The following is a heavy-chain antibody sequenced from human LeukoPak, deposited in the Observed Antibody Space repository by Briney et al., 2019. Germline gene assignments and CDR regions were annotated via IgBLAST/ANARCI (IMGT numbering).Heavy chain of an antibody. V-gene: IGHV4-39*01. CDR3: ARHGYCTNGVCYPPDY. CDR1: GGSISSSSYY. J-gene: IGHJ4*02. D-gene: IGHD2-8*01. Sequence: SETLSLTCTVSGGSISSSSYYWGWIRQPPGKGLEWIGGIYYSGSTYYNPSLKSRVTISVDTSKNQFSLKLSSVTAADTAVYYCARHGYCTNGVCYPPDYWGQGTLVTASS. CDR2: IYYSGST.